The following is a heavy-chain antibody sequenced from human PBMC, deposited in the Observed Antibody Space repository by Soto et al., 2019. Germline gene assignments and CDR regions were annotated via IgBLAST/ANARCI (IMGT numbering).Heavy chain of an antibody. CDR1: GFTFSRYT. V-gene: IGHV3-23*01. J-gene: IGHJ4*02. D-gene: IGHD4-17*01. CDR2: LSDREGFT. CDR3: AVYGYGVSAAAY. Sequence: EVQLLESGGGLVQPGGSLRLSCAASGFTFSRYTMTWVRQAPGKGLEWVSGLSDREGFTYYADSVKGRFTISRDNSKSTLYLQMNSLRAEDTALYYCAVYGYGVSAAAYWGQGTLVTVSS.